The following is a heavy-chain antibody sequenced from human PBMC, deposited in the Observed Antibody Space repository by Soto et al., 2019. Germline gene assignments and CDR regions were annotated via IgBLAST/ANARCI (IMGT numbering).Heavy chain of an antibody. J-gene: IGHJ6*02. CDR1: GYSFTNYW. D-gene: IGHD3-10*01. CDR2: IYPEDSDT. CDR3: ARRVFQSFGGMDV. Sequence: LGESLKISCKGSGYSFTNYWIGWVRQMPGKDLEWIGIIYPEDSDTRYSPSFQGQVTISADKSISTAYLQWSSLKASDTAMYYCARRVFQSFGGMDVWGQGTTVTVSS. V-gene: IGHV5-51*01.